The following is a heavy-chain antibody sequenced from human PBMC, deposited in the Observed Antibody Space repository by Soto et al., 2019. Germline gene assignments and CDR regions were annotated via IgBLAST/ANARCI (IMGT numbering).Heavy chain of an antibody. CDR2: ISAYNGKT. CDR3: ARVKAAGPFDY. V-gene: IGHV1-18*01. D-gene: IGHD6-13*01. J-gene: IGHJ4*02. CDR1: GYTFTSYG. Sequence: GASVKVSCKASGYTFTSYGISWVRQAPGQGLEWMGWISAYNGKTNYAQKLQGRVTMTADTSTSTAYMELRSLRSDDTAVYYCARVKAAGPFDYWGQGTLVTVSS.